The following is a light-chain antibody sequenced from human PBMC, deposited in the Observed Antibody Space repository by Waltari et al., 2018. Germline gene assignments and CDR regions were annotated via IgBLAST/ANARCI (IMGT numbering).Light chain of an antibody. CDR1: QGRSNY. V-gene: IGKV1-9*01. CDR2: ATS. CDR3: QQLNSYSLIT. J-gene: IGKJ1*01. Sequence: DIQLTQSPSLLSASVGDRVTITCRASQGRSNYLAWYQQKPGRAPKLLISATSTLQSGVPSRFSGSGSGTEFTLTISDLQPEDFTTYYCQQLNSYSLITFGQGTKVEIK.